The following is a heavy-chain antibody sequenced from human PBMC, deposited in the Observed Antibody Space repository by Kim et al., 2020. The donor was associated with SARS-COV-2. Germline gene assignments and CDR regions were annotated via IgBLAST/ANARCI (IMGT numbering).Heavy chain of an antibody. J-gene: IGHJ6*02. CDR2: FDPEDGET. CDR1: GYTLTELS. Sequence: ASVKVSCKVSGYTLTELSMHWVRQAPGKGLEWMGGFDPEDGETIYAQKFQGRVTMTEDTSTDTAYMELSSLRSEDTAVYYCATGFVLDGSLRPNYYYYYGMDVWGQGTTVTVPS. CDR3: ATGFVLDGSLRPNYYYYYGMDV. D-gene: IGHD3-10*01. V-gene: IGHV1-24*01.